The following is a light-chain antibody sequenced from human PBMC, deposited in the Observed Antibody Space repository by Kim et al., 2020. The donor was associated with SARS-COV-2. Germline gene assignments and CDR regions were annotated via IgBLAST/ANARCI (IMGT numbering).Light chain of an antibody. V-gene: IGKV3-15*01. CDR2: GTS. Sequence: EIVMTQSPATLSVSPGERATLSCRASQSVSSNLAWYQQTPGQAPRLLIYGTSTRATGVPARFSGSGSGTEFTLTINSLQSEDFAVYYCKQYDARPPWTFGQGTKVDIK. CDR3: KQYDARPPWT. CDR1: QSVSSN. J-gene: IGKJ1*01.